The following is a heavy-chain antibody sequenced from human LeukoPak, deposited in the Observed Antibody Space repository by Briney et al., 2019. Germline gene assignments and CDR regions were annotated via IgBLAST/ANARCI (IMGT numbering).Heavy chain of an antibody. CDR1: GFTFSSYS. CDR3: ARVGFSDFWSEINSLAY. D-gene: IGHD3-3*01. CDR2: ITSSSST. Sequence: GGSLRLSCAASGFTFSSYSVNWVRQAPGKGLEWVSSITSSSSTYYSDSVKGRFTISRDNAKNSLYLQMNSLRVEDTAVYYCARVGFSDFWSEINSLAYWGKEPWSPSPQ. J-gene: IGHJ4*01. V-gene: IGHV3-21*01.